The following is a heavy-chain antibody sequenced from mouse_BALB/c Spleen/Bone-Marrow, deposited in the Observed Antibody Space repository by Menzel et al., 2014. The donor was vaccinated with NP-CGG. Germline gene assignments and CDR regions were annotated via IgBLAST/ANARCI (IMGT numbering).Heavy chain of an antibody. Sequence: EVQLVESGGGLVQPGGSRKLSCAASGFTFSSFGMHWVRQAPEKGLEWVAYISRGSSIIYYADTVKGRFTISRDNPKNTLFLQMTRRRSEDTAIDYCARKDYFGYAAMDYWGQGTSVTVSS. J-gene: IGHJ4*01. CDR1: GFTFSSFG. D-gene: IGHD1-2*01. V-gene: IGHV5-17*02. CDR2: ISRGSSII. CDR3: ARKDYFGYAAMDY.